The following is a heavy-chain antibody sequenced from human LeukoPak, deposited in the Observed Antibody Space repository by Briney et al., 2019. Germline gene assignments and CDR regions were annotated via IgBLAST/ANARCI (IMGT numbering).Heavy chain of an antibody. CDR3: ARDKRVAVAGTYIYYYYMDV. CDR2: FYTSGST. J-gene: IGHJ6*03. V-gene: IGHV4-61*02. D-gene: IGHD6-19*01. CDR1: GGSISSGSYY. Sequence: PSETLSLTCTVSGGSISSGSYYWSWIRQPAGKGLEWIGRFYTSGSTNYNPSLKSRVTISVDTSKNQFSLKLSSVTAADTAVYYCARDKRVAVAGTYIYYYYMDVWGNGTTVTISS.